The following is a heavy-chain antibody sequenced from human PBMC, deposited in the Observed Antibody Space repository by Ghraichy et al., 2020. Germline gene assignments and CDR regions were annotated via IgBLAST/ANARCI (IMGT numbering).Heavy chain of an antibody. CDR3: ASSTYYDFWSGLPTYGMDV. CDR2: INHSGST. Sequence: SETLSLTCAVYGGSFSGYYWSWIRQPPGKGLEWIGEINHSGSTNYNPSLKSRVTISVDTSKNQFSLKLSSVTAADTAVYYCASSTYYDFWSGLPTYGMDVWGQGTTVTVSS. CDR1: GGSFSGYY. D-gene: IGHD3-3*01. V-gene: IGHV4-34*01. J-gene: IGHJ6*02.